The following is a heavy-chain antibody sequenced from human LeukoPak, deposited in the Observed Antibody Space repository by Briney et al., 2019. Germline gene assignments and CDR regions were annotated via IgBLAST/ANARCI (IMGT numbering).Heavy chain of an antibody. Sequence: PSETLSLTCTVSGGSISSSSYYWGWIRQPPGKRLEWIGSIYYSGSTYYNPSLKSRVTISVDTSKNQFSLKLSSVTAADTAVYYCARVVVVPAATYYFDYWGQGTLVTVSS. D-gene: IGHD2-2*01. CDR1: GGSISSSSYY. J-gene: IGHJ4*02. CDR2: IYYSGST. CDR3: ARVVVVPAATYYFDY. V-gene: IGHV4-39*01.